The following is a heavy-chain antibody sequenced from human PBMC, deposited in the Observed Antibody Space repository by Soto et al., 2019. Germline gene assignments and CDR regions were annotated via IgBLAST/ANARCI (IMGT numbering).Heavy chain of an antibody. CDR1: GYTFTGYY. CDR3: ARDGAGAGTWYFDY. D-gene: IGHD6-13*01. V-gene: IGHV1-2*04. CDR2: INPNSGGT. J-gene: IGHJ4*02. Sequence: ASVKVSCKASGYTFTGYYMHWVRQAPGQGLEWMGWINPNSGGTNYAQKFQGWVTMTRDTSISTAYMELSRLRSDDTAVYYCARDGAGAGTWYFDYWGQGTLVTASS.